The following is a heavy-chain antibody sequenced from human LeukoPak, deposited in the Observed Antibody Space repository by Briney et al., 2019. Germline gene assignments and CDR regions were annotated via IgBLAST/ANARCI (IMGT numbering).Heavy chain of an antibody. Sequence: GGSLRLSCAASGFTFSIYGMNWVRQAPGKGLEWVSYIGSGSSIIFNADSVKGRFTISRDNAKNSLYLQMNSLRAEDTAVYYCARGGGEVNENYWGQGTLVTVSS. D-gene: IGHD3-10*01. J-gene: IGHJ4*02. CDR2: IGSGSSII. CDR3: ARGGGEVNENY. CDR1: GFTFSIYG. V-gene: IGHV3-48*01.